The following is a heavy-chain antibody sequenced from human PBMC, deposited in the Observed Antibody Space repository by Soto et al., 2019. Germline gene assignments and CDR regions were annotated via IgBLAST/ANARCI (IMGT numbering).Heavy chain of an antibody. Sequence: QVQLVQSGAEVRQPASSVKVSCKTSGGTFRSSAISWVRQAPGQGLEWLGGIVPIVGTTTYAQKIQGRVTITADEATSTAYMQLSRLRSDDTAVYYCVRVVAIPGYPDHWGQGTLVTVSS. CDR1: GGTFRSSA. CDR2: IVPIVGTT. V-gene: IGHV1-69*12. J-gene: IGHJ4*02. CDR3: VRVVAIPGYPDH. D-gene: IGHD5-12*01.